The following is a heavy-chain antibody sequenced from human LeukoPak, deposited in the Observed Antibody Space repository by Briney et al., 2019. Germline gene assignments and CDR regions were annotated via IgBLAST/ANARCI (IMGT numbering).Heavy chain of an antibody. V-gene: IGHV3-48*04. CDR1: GFTFSSYS. CDR2: ISSSGNTI. J-gene: IGHJ4*02. CDR3: ARGAYCGGDCYSSDFDY. D-gene: IGHD2-21*02. Sequence: PGGSLRLSCAASGFTFSSYSMNWVRQAPGKGLEWVSYISSSGNTIDYADSVKGRFTISRDNAKNSLYLQMVSLRAEDTAVYYCARGAYCGGDCYSSDFDYWGQGTLVTVSS.